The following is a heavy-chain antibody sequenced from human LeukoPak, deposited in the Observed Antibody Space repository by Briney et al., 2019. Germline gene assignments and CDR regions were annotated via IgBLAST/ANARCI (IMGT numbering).Heavy chain of an antibody. D-gene: IGHD6-25*01. CDR3: ARDPVARRYYYYYMDG. V-gene: IGHV1-2*02. CDR2: INPNSGGT. Sequence: ASVKVSCKASGYTFTGYYMHWVRQAPGQGLEGMGWINPNSGGTNYAQKLQGRVTMTRDTSISTAYMEPSRLRSDDTAVYYCARDPVARRYYYYYMDGWGKGTTVTVSS. CDR1: GYTFTGYY. J-gene: IGHJ6*03.